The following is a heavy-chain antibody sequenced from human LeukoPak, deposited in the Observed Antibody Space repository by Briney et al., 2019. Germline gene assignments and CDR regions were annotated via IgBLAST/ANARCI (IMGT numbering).Heavy chain of an antibody. CDR2: FDPEGGET. V-gene: IGHV1-24*01. Sequence: ASVKVSCKVSGYTLTELSMHWVRQAPGKGLEWMGGFDPEGGETIYAQKFQGRVTMTEDTSTDTAYMELSSLRSEDTAVYYCATARYCSSTSCYYYYYGMDVWGQGTTVTVSS. J-gene: IGHJ6*02. D-gene: IGHD2-2*01. CDR1: GYTLTELS. CDR3: ATARYCSSTSCYYYYYGMDV.